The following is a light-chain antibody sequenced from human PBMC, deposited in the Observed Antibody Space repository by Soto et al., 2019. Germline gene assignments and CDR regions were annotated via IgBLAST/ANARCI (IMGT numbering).Light chain of an antibody. CDR2: DAS. Sequence: AIQLPQSPSSLSASVGDRVTITCRASQGISTALAWYQQKPGKAPKLLISDASSLESGGPSRFSGIGSGTDLTLTISSLPPEDFASYCGQEFNSYHLTFGGGTKVEIK. CDR1: QGISTA. V-gene: IGKV1-13*02. J-gene: IGKJ4*01. CDR3: QEFNSYHLT.